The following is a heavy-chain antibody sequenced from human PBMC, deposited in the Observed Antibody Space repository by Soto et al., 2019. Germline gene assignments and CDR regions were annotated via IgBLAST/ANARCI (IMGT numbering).Heavy chain of an antibody. CDR3: ARESTRYAMDV. CDR1: GGSGSSMKNN. Sequence: QLHLQESGRGLVNPSETLSLSCAVSGGSGSSMKNNWCCIRQPPGKGLEWIGYVSDSGSTNYNPSLKSRVTISADTSKNQVSLNLSSVTAADTAIYFCARESTRYAMDVWGQGTTVTVSS. CDR2: VSDSGST. D-gene: IGHD3-16*01. V-gene: IGHV4-61*01. J-gene: IGHJ6*02.